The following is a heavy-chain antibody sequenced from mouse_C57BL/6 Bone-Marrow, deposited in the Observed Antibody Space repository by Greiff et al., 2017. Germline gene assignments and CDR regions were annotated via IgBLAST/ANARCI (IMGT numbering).Heavy chain of an antibody. V-gene: IGHV1-7*01. CDR2: INPSSGYT. J-gene: IGHJ3*01. Sequence: QVQLQQSGAELAKPGASVKLSCKASGYTFTSYWMHWVKQRPGQGLEWIGYINPSSGYTKYNQKFKDKATLTADKSSSTAYMQLSSLTYEDSAVXYCGRIGYGSRAWFAYWGQGTLVTVSA. CDR3: GRIGYGSRAWFAY. CDR1: GYTFTSYW. D-gene: IGHD1-1*01.